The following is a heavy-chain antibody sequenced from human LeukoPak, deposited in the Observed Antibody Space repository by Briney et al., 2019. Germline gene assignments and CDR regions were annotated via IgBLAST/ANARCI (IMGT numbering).Heavy chain of an antibody. J-gene: IGHJ4*02. CDR3: ARGWTTFHY. D-gene: IGHD1-1*01. V-gene: IGHV3-23*01. Sequence: GGSLRLSCVASGFTFNHYAMSWVRQAPGKGLEWVASVSENGDGTMYPDSVKGRFTISRDNSRKTVLLEVNSLRVEDTATYYCARGWTTFHYWGQGALVTVSS. CDR1: GFTFNHYA. CDR2: VSENGDGT.